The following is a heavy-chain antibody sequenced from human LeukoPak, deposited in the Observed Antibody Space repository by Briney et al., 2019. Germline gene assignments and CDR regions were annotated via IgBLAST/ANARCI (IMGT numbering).Heavy chain of an antibody. CDR1: GFTFSDYW. J-gene: IGHJ6*03. Sequence: PGGSLRLSCAASGFTFSDYWMTWVRQAPGKGLEWVANIKQDGSEGYYVHSVKGRFTVSRDNAKSSLYLQLNSLRVEDTAVYYCAKNRGAGSHYYYHMNVWGKGTTVTVSS. V-gene: IGHV3-7*03. CDR3: AKNRGAGSHYYYHMNV. CDR2: IKQDGSEG. D-gene: IGHD1-26*01.